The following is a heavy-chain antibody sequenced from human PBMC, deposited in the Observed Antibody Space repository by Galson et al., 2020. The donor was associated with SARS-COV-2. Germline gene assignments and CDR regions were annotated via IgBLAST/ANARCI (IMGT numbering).Heavy chain of an antibody. CDR3: ASSFSRGRGYFDY. CDR1: VFTFRNYN. Sequence: NSGGSLRLSCAASVFTFRNYNMNWVRQAPGKGLEWVSSVSSSGTYMFYAASVKGRFTISRDNAKKSLYLQMNSLRAEDTAVYYCASSFSRGRGYFDYWGQGALVIVSS. D-gene: IGHD3-10*01. CDR2: VSSSGTYM. J-gene: IGHJ4*02. V-gene: IGHV3-21*01.